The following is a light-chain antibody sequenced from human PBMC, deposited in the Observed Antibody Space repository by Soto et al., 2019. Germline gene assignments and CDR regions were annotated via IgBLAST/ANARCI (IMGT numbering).Light chain of an antibody. CDR1: SSDVGIYNY. Sequence: QSALTQPASVSGSPGQSIAISCTGPSSDVGIYNYVSWYQQHPGKVPKLIIYEVTNRPSGVSNRFSGSKSGNTASLTTSGLQAEDEADYYCSSYTTSSTRVFGTGTKVTVL. CDR3: SSYTTSSTRV. J-gene: IGLJ1*01. CDR2: EVT. V-gene: IGLV2-14*01.